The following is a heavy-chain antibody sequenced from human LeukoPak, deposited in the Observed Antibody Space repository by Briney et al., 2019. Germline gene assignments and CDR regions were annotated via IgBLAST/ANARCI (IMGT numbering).Heavy chain of an antibody. Sequence: ASVKVSCKASGYTFTSYGISWVRQAPGQGLEWMGWISAYNGNTNYAQKLQGRVTMTTDTSTSTAYMELRSLRSDDTAVYYCARAWAIMIFGVGEDFDYWGQGTLVTVSS. V-gene: IGHV1-18*01. CDR3: ARAWAIMIFGVGEDFDY. J-gene: IGHJ4*02. CDR1: GYTFTSYG. CDR2: ISAYNGNT. D-gene: IGHD3/OR15-3a*01.